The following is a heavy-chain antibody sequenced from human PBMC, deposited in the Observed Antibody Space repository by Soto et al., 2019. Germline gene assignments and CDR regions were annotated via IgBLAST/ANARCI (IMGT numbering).Heavy chain of an antibody. J-gene: IGHJ4*02. V-gene: IGHV3-23*01. CDR3: AKDKGGYDWFDY. CDR2: ISGSGGST. D-gene: IGHD5-12*01. CDR1: GFTFSSYA. Sequence: EVQLLESGGGLVQPGGSLRLSCAASGFTFSSYAMSWVRQAPGKGLEWVSAISGSGGSTYYADSVKGRFTISRDNSKNTLYLKMNSLRAEDTAVYYCAKDKGGYDWFDYWGQGTLVTVSS.